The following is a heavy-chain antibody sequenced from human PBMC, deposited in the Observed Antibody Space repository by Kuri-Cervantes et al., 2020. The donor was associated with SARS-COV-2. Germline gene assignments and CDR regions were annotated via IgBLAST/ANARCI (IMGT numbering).Heavy chain of an antibody. D-gene: IGHD4-17*01. J-gene: IGHJ4*02. V-gene: IGHV3-11*04. CDR2: IGPSGTTK. Sequence: GGSLRLSFTASGFIFSDYYMTWIRQAPGKGLEWVSNIGPSGTTKYYADSVKGRFTISRDNAKNSLYLQMNSLRVEDTALYYCARAYGDYVFREGLDSWGQGTLVTVSS. CDR3: ARAYGDYVFREGLDS. CDR1: GFIFSDYY.